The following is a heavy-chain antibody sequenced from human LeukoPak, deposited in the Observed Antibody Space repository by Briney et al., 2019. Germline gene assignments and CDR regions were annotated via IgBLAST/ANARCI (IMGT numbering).Heavy chain of an antibody. Sequence: GASVKVSCKASGYTFTTYDINWVRQAPGQGLEWMGWMDPNNGNTVYAHKFQGRVTMTRNTSISTAYMELSSLRSEDTAVYYCAREETFTTVTTSYYMDVWGKGTTVTISS. CDR3: AREETFTTVTTSYYMDV. J-gene: IGHJ6*03. CDR2: MDPNNGNT. V-gene: IGHV1-8*02. CDR1: GYTFTTYD. D-gene: IGHD4-17*01.